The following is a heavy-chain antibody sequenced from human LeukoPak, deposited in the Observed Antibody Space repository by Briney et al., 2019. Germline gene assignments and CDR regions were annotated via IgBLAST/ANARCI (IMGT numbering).Heavy chain of an antibody. V-gene: IGHV3-74*01. J-gene: IGHJ6*02. D-gene: IGHD3-16*01. CDR3: ARARLIYYYGMDV. Sequence: GGSLRLSCAASGFTFSSYWMHWVRQAPGKGLVWVSRINSDGSSTSYADSVKGRFSISRDNAKNTLYLQMNSLRAEDTAVYYCARARLIYYYGMDVWGQGTTVTVSS. CDR1: GFTFSSYW. CDR2: INSDGSST.